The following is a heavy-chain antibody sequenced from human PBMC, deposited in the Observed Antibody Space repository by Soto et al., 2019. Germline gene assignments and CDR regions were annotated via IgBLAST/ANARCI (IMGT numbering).Heavy chain of an antibody. CDR1: GGTFSSYA. CDR2: IIPIFGTA. Sequence: GASVKVSCKASGGTFSSYAISWVRQAPGQGLEWMGGIIPIFGTANYAQKFQGRVTITADESTSTAYMELSSLRSEDTAVYYCAQEAPGIAARPFDYWGQGTLVTSPQ. D-gene: IGHD6-6*01. CDR3: AQEAPGIAARPFDY. J-gene: IGHJ4*02. V-gene: IGHV1-69*13.